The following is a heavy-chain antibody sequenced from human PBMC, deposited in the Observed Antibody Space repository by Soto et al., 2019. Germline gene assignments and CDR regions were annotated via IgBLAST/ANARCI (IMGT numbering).Heavy chain of an antibody. J-gene: IGHJ4*02. CDR1: GGSISSYY. D-gene: IGHD3-10*01. CDR2: IYYSGST. V-gene: IGHV4-59*01. Sequence: QVQLQESGPGLVKPSETLSLTCTVSGGSISSYYWSWIRQPPGKGLEWIGYIYYSGSTNYNPSLKSRVTISVDTSKNQFSLKLSSVTAADTAVYYCARVSGSGSDLDYWGQGTLVTVSS. CDR3: ARVSGSGSDLDY.